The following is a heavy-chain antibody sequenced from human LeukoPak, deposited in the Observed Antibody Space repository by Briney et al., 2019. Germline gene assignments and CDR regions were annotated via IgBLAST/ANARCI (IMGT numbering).Heavy chain of an antibody. D-gene: IGHD1-26*01. J-gene: IGHJ4*02. Sequence: GGSLRLSCAASGLTFSGYNMNWVRQAPGKGLEWLSYINSGSTTIFYADSAKGRFTISRDNAKNSVFLQMINLRFEDTAVYFCARGSRGPPRFDYWSLGTLVTVSS. CDR1: GLTFSGYN. CDR2: INSGSTTI. V-gene: IGHV3-48*01. CDR3: ARGSRGPPRFDY.